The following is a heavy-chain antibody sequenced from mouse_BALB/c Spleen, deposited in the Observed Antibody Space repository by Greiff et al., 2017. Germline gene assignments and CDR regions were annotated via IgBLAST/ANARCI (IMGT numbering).Heavy chain of an antibody. CDR3: ARDGDYRYLFDY. V-gene: IGHV5-4*02. Sequence: EVKLVESGGGLVKPGGSLKLSCAASGFTFSDYYMYWVRQTPEKGLEWVATISDGGSYTYYPDSVKGRFTISRDNAKNNLYLQMSSLKSEDTAMYYCARDGDYRYLFDYWGQGTTLTVSS. D-gene: IGHD2-14*01. CDR2: ISDGGSYT. CDR1: GFTFSDYY. J-gene: IGHJ2*01.